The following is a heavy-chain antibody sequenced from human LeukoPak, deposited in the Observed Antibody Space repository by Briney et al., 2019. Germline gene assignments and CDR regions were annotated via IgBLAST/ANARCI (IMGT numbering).Heavy chain of an antibody. V-gene: IGHV4-59*08. D-gene: IGHD1-26*01. J-gene: IGHJ5*02. CDR1: GGSISSYY. Sequence: SETLSLICTVSGGSISSYYWSWIRQPPGKGLEWIGYIYYSGSTNYNPSLKSRVTISVDTSKNQFSLKLSSVTAADTAVYYCARHGSGSYNRNNWFDPWGQGTLVTVSS. CDR2: IYYSGST. CDR3: ARHGSGSYNRNNWFDP.